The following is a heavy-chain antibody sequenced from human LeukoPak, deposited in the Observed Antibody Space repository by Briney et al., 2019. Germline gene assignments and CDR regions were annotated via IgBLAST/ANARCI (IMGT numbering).Heavy chain of an antibody. CDR3: AKEGTIFGVVIMNGMDV. Sequence: GGSLRLSCAASGFTFSSYAMSWVRQALGKGLEWVSAISGSGGSTYYADSVKGRFTISRDNSKNTLYLQMNSLRAEDTAVYYCAKEGTIFGVVIMNGMDVWGQGTTVTVSS. V-gene: IGHV3-23*01. J-gene: IGHJ6*02. D-gene: IGHD3-3*01. CDR1: GFTFSSYA. CDR2: ISGSGGST.